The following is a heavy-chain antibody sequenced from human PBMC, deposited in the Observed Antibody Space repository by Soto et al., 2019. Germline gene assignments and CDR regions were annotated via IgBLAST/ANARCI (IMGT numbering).Heavy chain of an antibody. J-gene: IGHJ6*02. CDR1: GGTFSSYA. CDR2: IIPIFGTA. D-gene: IGHD2-2*01. Sequence: SVKVSCKASGGTFSSYAISCVRQAPGQGLEWMGGIIPIFGTANYAQKFQGRVTITADESTSTAYMELSSLRSEDTAVYYCARDTCSSTSCSSGYYYYYGMDVWGQGTTVTVSS. V-gene: IGHV1-69*13. CDR3: ARDTCSSTSCSSGYYYYYGMDV.